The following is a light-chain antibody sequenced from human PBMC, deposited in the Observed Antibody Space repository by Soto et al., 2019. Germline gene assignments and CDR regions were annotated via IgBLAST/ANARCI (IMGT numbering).Light chain of an antibody. CDR1: QTVLYYANNKNY. CDR2: WAS. CDR3: HQYFSAPYS. Sequence: NVMTQSPDILTVSLGERATISCKSSQTVLYYANNKNYLAWYQHKPGQPPKLLISWASTRESGVPDRFSGNGSVTDFNLTISSLQVEDVAVYYCHQYFSAPYSFGQGTKVEVQ. J-gene: IGKJ2*01. V-gene: IGKV4-1*01.